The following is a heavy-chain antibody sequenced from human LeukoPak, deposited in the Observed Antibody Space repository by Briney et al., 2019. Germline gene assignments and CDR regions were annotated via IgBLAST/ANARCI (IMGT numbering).Heavy chain of an antibody. CDR3: AKDDLYGKFDY. V-gene: IGHV3-23*01. D-gene: IGHD4-17*01. CDR2: ITSSGGST. Sequence: GGSLRLSHAASAFSFSKYDMRGVRQAPGKRLEWVSAITSSGGSTYYADSVKGRFTISRDNSKHTMYLQMNSLRAEDTAVYYCAKDDLYGKFDYWGQGTLATVSS. CDR1: AFSFSKYD. J-gene: IGHJ4*02.